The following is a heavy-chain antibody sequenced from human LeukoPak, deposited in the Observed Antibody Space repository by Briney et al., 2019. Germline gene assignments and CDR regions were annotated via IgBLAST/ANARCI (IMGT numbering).Heavy chain of an antibody. D-gene: IGHD4-11*01. CDR3: AKDAQRGFDYSNSLEY. Sequence: PGGSLRLSCAASGFIFNHHAMHWVRQAPGKGLEWVAVIWSDKSNKFYADSVRGRFTISRDDSRKTVYLQMERMTVEDTAIYYCAKDAQRGFDYSNSLEYWGQGALVTVAS. V-gene: IGHV3-33*06. CDR1: GFIFNHHA. J-gene: IGHJ4*02. CDR2: IWSDKSNK.